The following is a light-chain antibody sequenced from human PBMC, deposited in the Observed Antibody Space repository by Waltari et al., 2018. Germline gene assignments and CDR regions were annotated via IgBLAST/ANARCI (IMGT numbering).Light chain of an antibody. CDR3: QQYDNSYRT. Sequence: EIVLTQSPGTLSLSPGERATISCRASQRISSSYLAWYQQKPGQAPRLLIYGASRRATGIPDRFSGSGSATDFTLSISRLEPEDFAVYYCQQYDNSYRTFGQGTKVEIK. V-gene: IGKV3-20*01. CDR2: GAS. CDR1: QRISSSY. J-gene: IGKJ1*01.